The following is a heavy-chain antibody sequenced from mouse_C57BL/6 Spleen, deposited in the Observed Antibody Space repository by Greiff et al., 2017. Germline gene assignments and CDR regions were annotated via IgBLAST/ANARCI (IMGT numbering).Heavy chain of an antibody. D-gene: IGHD4-1*01. CDR2: IDPSDSET. CDR1: GYTFTSYW. Sequence: QVQQQQSGAELVRPGSSVKLSCKASGYTFTSYWMHWVKQRPIQGLEWIGNIDPSDSETHYNQKFKDKATLTVDKSSSTAYMQLSSLTSGDSAVYYCARGNWFDYWGQGTTLTVSA. CDR3: ARGNWFDY. J-gene: IGHJ2*01. V-gene: IGHV1-52*01.